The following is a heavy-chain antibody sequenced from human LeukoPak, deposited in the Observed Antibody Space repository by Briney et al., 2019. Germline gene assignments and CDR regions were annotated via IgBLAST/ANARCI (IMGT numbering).Heavy chain of an antibody. J-gene: IGHJ3*01. Sequence: PGGSLRLSYAASGFTFTTSWMHWFSQPPGKGLVCVSRIESDGTSTTYADSVKGRFTISRDNAKNTLYLQMNSLRAEDTAVYYCARDQYSSTWYRGAFDVWGQGTMVSVPS. D-gene: IGHD6-13*01. CDR3: ARDQYSSTWYRGAFDV. CDR1: GFTFTTSW. CDR2: IESDGTST. V-gene: IGHV3-74*01.